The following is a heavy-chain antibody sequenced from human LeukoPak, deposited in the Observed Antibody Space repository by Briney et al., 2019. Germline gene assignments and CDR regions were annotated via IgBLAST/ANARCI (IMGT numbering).Heavy chain of an antibody. CDR1: GFTVSSNY. Sequence: GSLSLSCAASGFTVSSNYMSWVRQAPGKGLEWVSVIYSGGSTYYADSVKGRFTISRDNSKNTLYLQMNSLRAEDTAVYYCAIAAAGTNYSFDYWGQGTLVTVSS. V-gene: IGHV3-66*01. CDR2: IYSGGST. CDR3: AIAAAGTNYSFDY. D-gene: IGHD6-13*01. J-gene: IGHJ4*02.